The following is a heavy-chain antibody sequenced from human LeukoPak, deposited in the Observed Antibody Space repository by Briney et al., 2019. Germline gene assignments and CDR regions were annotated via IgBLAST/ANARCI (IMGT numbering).Heavy chain of an antibody. CDR2: VSTDGDT. D-gene: IGHD6-19*01. CDR1: GFTFSGFA. V-gene: IGHV3-23*01. Sequence: PGGSLRLSCAASGFTFSGFAMSWVRRTPGKGLEWVSSVSTDGDTYYTDSVKGRFTISRDVSRNTLFLQTISLRAEDTALYYCARSRSGSVAGTSDYWGQGTLVIVSS. CDR3: ARSRSGSVAGTSDY. J-gene: IGHJ4*02.